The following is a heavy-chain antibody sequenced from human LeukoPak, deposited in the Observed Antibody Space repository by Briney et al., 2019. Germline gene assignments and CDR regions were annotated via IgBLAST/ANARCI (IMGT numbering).Heavy chain of an antibody. CDR1: GGSISSYY. D-gene: IGHD3-22*01. CDR2: IYYSGST. CDR3: ARETNYYDSSGYLDY. V-gene: IGHV4-39*07. Sequence: SETLSLTCTVSGGSISSYYWGWIRQPPGKGLEWIGSIYYSGSTYYNPSLKSRVTISVDTSKNQFSLKLSSVTAADTAVYYCARETNYYDSSGYLDYWGQGTLVTVSS. J-gene: IGHJ4*02.